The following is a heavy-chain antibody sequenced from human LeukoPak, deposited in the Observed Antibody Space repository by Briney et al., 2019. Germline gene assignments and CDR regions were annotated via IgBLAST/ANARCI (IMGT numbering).Heavy chain of an antibody. V-gene: IGHV1-2*02. CDR3: ARDLHYYDSSGYSLKDAFDI. CDR1: GDTFTGYY. D-gene: IGHD3-22*01. J-gene: IGHJ3*02. CDR2: INPKSGGT. Sequence: ASVKVSCKASGDTFTGYYMHWGRQAPGQGLEWMGWINPKSGGTNYAQKFQGRVTMARDTSISTAYMELSRLRSDDTAVYYCARDLHYYDSSGYSLKDAFDIWGQGTMVTVSS.